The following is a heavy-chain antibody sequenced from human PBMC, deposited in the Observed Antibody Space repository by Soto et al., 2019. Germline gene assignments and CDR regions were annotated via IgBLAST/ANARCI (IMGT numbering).Heavy chain of an antibody. CDR3: ARAQGSGSYENWFDP. Sequence: GGSLRLSCAASGFTFSSYGMHWVRQAPGKGLEWVAVIWYDGSNKYYADSVKGRFTISRDNSKNTLYLQMNSLRAEDTDVYYCARAQGSGSYENWFDPWGQGTLVTVSS. CDR1: GFTFSSYG. CDR2: IWYDGSNK. J-gene: IGHJ5*02. D-gene: IGHD3-10*01. V-gene: IGHV3-33*01.